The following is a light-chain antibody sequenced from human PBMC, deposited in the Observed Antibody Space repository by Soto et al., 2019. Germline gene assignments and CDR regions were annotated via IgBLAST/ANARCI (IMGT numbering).Light chain of an antibody. CDR3: QQYNNWLTWT. CDR2: GAS. CDR1: QSVSSN. Sequence: EIVMTQSPATLSVSPGERATLSCRASQSVSSNLAWYQQKPGQAPRLLIYGASTRATGIPARFSGSGSGTELTLTISSLQSEDFAVYYCQQYNNWLTWTFGHGTKVEIK. J-gene: IGKJ1*01. V-gene: IGKV3-15*01.